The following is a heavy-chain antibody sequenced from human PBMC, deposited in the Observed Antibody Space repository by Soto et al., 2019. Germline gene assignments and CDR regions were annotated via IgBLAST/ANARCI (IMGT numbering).Heavy chain of an antibody. V-gene: IGHV3-66*01. CDR2: IYSGGST. CDR1: GFTVSTKY. D-gene: IGHD2-8*01. Sequence: EVQLVESGGGLVQPGGSLRLSCAASGFTVSTKYMSWVRQAPGKGLEWVSVIYSGGSTFYADSVRGRFTISRDNSKNTVNLQMNSLRAEDTAVYYCARDPNGPTDFDYWGLGTLVTVSS. CDR3: ARDPNGPTDFDY. J-gene: IGHJ4*02.